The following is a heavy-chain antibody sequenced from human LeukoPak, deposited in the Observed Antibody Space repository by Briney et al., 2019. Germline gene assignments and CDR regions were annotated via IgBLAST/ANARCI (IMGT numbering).Heavy chain of an antibody. V-gene: IGHV3-7*01. Sequence: GGSLRLSCAAYGFTSTNYWLTWVRQAPGKGLEWVANINQDGGTEYYVDSMKGRFTISRDNAKNLVYLQINSLRAEDTAVYFCARHTLWRFDYWGQGALVTVSS. CDR3: ARHTLWRFDY. CDR1: GFTSTNYW. J-gene: IGHJ4*02. CDR2: INQDGGTE. D-gene: IGHD1-1*01.